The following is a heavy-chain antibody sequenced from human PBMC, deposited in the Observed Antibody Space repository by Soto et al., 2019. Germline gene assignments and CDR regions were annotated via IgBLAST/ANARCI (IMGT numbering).Heavy chain of an antibody. V-gene: IGHV1-69*02. Sequence: QVQLVQSGAEVTKPGSSVKVSCKASGGTFSSYTISWVRQAPGQGLEWMGRIIPILGIANYAQKFQGRVTIPADQSPRTAYMELSSLRAADTAVYYCAAEVGAMWLGNWGQGTLVTVSS. CDR1: GGTFSSYT. J-gene: IGHJ4*02. CDR2: IIPILGIA. CDR3: AAEVGAMWLGN. D-gene: IGHD1-26*01.